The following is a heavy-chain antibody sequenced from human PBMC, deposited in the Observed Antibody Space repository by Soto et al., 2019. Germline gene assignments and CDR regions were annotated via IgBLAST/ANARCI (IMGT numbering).Heavy chain of an antibody. V-gene: IGHV4-4*02. D-gene: IGHD2-2*01. J-gene: IGHJ6*03. CDR2: VSHSGST. CDR1: GGSISSRNR. Sequence: QVHLLESGPGLVEPSGTLSLTCTVSGGSISSRNRWSWVRQSPGQGLEWIGEVSHSGSTNSNPSLKGRVTISLDKSNNQFSLNLESMTAADAAVYFCANTRGLGLMDAWGKVTTVVVSS. CDR3: ANTRGLGLMDA.